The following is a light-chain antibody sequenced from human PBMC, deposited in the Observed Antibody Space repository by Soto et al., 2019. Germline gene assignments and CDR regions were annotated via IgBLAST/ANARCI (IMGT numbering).Light chain of an antibody. CDR2: EVS. Sequence: QSVLTQPASVSGSPGQSITISCTGTSSDIGGYKDVSWYQQHPGKAPQVLIFEVSYRPYGISNRFSGSKSGNVASLTISGLQAEDEADYYCCSYRSGTSPYYVFGTGTEVTVL. CDR1: SSDIGGYKD. CDR3: CSYRSGTSPYYV. J-gene: IGLJ1*01. V-gene: IGLV2-14*03.